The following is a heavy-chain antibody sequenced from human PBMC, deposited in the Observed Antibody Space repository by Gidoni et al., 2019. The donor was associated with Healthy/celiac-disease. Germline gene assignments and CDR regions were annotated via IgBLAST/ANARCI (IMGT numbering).Heavy chain of an antibody. V-gene: IGHV3-53*04. CDR1: GFSVSSNY. CDR3: ARYAVEMATIEAFDI. Sequence: EVQLVESGGGLVPPGGSLRLSCAASGFSVSSNYMSWVRQAPGKGLEWVSFIYSGGSTYYADSVKGRFTISRHNSKNTLYLQMNSLRAEDTAVYYCARYAVEMATIEAFDIWGQGTMVTVSS. J-gene: IGHJ3*02. D-gene: IGHD5-12*01. CDR2: IYSGGST.